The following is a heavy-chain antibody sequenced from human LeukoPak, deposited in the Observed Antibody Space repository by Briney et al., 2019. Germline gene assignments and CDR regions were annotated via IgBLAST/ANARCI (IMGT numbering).Heavy chain of an antibody. Sequence: SETLSLTWTASGGSISGYYWSWIRQPAGKGLEWIGRMSTSGNSNYIPSLVSRVTMSVDTSKNQFSLNLSSVAAADTAVYYCARESGSVRWFDPWGQGTLVTVSS. CDR1: GGSISGYY. CDR2: MSTSGNS. V-gene: IGHV4-4*07. CDR3: ARESGSVRWFDP. D-gene: IGHD6-25*01. J-gene: IGHJ5*02.